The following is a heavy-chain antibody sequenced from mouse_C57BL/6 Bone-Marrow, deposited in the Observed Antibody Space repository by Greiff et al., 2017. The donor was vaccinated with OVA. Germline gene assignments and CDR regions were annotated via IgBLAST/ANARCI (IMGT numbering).Heavy chain of an antibody. V-gene: IGHV1-56*01. Sequence: QVQLQQSGPELVRPGASVKISCKAPGYTFTCHWMQWVRQRPGQGLEWIGEIFPGSGSTYYNEKFKGKATLTVDTSSSTAYMQLSSLTSEDSAVYFCAREDYSNPWLAYWGQGTLVTVSA. J-gene: IGHJ3*01. CDR1: GYTFTCHW. D-gene: IGHD2-5*01. CDR2: IFPGSGST. CDR3: AREDYSNPWLAY.